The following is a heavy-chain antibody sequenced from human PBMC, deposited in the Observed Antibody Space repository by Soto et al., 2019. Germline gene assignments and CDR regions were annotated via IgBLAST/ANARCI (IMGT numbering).Heavy chain of an antibody. CDR2: IKQDGSEK. J-gene: IGHJ5*02. D-gene: IGHD1-1*01. Sequence: PGGSLRLSCAASGFTFSSYWMSWVRQAPGKGLEWVANIKQDGSEKYYLDSVKGRFTISRDNAKNSLYLQMNSLRAEDTAVYYCAREETGTSKRNWFDPWGQGTLVTVSS. V-gene: IGHV3-7*01. CDR3: AREETGTSKRNWFDP. CDR1: GFTFSSYW.